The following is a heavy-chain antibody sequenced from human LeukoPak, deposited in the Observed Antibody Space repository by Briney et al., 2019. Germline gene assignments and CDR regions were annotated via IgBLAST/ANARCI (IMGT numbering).Heavy chain of an antibody. D-gene: IGHD2-15*01. J-gene: IGHJ6*03. CDR2: INPNSGGT. CDR1: GYTFTGYY. CDR3: ARDAGDIVVVVAAMFMDV. V-gene: IGHV1-2*02. Sequence: GASVKVSCKASGYTFTGYYMHWVRQAPGQGLEWMGWINPNSGGTNYAQKFQGRVTMTRDTSISTAYMELSRLRSDDTAVYYCARDAGDIVVVVAAMFMDVWGKGTTVTVSS.